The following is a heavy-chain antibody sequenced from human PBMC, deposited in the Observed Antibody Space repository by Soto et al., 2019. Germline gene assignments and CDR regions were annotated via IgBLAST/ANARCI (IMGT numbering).Heavy chain of an antibody. D-gene: IGHD5-18*01. Sequence: GGSLRLSCAVSGFTFSDYGMHWVRQAPGKGLEWVAVISFDGHNKYYADSVKGRFTISRDNSRSTLFLQMISLRAEDTAVYYCAREDTAMLTAFDYWAQGTLVTVSS. CDR3: AREDTAMLTAFDY. J-gene: IGHJ4*02. V-gene: IGHV3-30*03. CDR2: ISFDGHNK. CDR1: GFTFSDYG.